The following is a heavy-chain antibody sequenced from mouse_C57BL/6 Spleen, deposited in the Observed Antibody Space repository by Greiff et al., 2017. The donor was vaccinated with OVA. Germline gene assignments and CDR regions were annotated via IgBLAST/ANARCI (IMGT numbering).Heavy chain of an antibody. Sequence: VQLQQSGPGLVQPSQSLSITCTVSGFSLTSYGVHWVRQSPGKGLEWLGVLWSAGSPDYNAAFISRLSISKDNSKSQVFFKMNSLQADETAIYYCARSAIVRRADYYAMDYWGQGTSVTVSS. CDR1: GFSLTSYG. CDR2: LWSAGSP. CDR3: ARSAIVRRADYYAMDY. J-gene: IGHJ4*01. V-gene: IGHV2-2*01. D-gene: IGHD2-14*01.